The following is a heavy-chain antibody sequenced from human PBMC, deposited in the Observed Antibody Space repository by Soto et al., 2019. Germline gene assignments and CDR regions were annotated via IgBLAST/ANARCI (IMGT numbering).Heavy chain of an antibody. J-gene: IGHJ5*02. CDR3: ARGVPAAIPLGWFDP. CDR1: GYSFTGYY. V-gene: IGHV1-2*02. Sequence: ASVKVSCKASGYSFTGYYMHWVRQAPGQGLEWMGWIDPHSGGTNYVPEFQGRVAMTSDSSTTTVYMELSRLRSDDAAVYYWARGVPAAIPLGWFDPWGQGTMVTVSS. D-gene: IGHD2-2*02. CDR2: IDPHSGGT.